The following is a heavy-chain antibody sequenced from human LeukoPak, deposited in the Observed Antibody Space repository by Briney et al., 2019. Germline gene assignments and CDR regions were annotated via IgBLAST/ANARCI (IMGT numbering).Heavy chain of an antibody. CDR3: ARGHVPGSTRHWDF. D-gene: IGHD3-10*01. J-gene: IGHJ4*02. CDR2: IRGDENEI. Sequence: PGGSLRLSCEASGFTFSSHWMHWVRQVPGKGRVWVARIRGDENEIDYADSVKGRITISGDNAKNTLYLQMNSLRVEDTAVYFCARGHVPGSTRHWDFWGQGTLVTVSS. V-gene: IGHV3-74*01. CDR1: GFTFSSHW.